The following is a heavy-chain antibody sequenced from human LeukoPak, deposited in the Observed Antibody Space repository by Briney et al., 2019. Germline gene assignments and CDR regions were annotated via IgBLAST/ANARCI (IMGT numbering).Heavy chain of an antibody. J-gene: IGHJ4*02. Sequence: ASVKVSCKASGYTFTGYYMHWVRQAPGQGLEWMGWINPNSGGTNYAQKFQGWVTMTRDTSISTAYMELSRLRSDDTAVYYCARGDYGGNSAFFDYWGQGTLVTVSS. CDR3: ARGDYGGNSAFFDY. D-gene: IGHD4-23*01. CDR2: INPNSGGT. CDR1: GYTFTGYY. V-gene: IGHV1-2*04.